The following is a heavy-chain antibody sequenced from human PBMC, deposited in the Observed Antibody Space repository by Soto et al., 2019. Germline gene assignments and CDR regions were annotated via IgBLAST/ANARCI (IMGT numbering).Heavy chain of an antibody. Sequence: GGSLRLSCAASGFTVSSNYMSWVRQAPGKGLEWVSVIYSGGSTYYADSVKGRFTISRHNSKNTLYLQMNSLRAEDTAVYYCASKRETSGSYDAFDIWGQGTMVTVSS. CDR3: ASKRETSGSYDAFDI. V-gene: IGHV3-66*01. D-gene: IGHD1-26*01. J-gene: IGHJ3*02. CDR2: IYSGGST. CDR1: GFTVSSNY.